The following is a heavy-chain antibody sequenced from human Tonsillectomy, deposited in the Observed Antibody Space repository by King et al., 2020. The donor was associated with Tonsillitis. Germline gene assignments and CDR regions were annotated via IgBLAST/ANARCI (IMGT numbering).Heavy chain of an antibody. CDR1: GGSISSSDQY. V-gene: IGHV4-39*01. CDR2: MHYSGTI. Sequence: LQLQESGPGVVKPSETLSLTCTVSGGSISSSDQYWAWIRQPPGKGLEWIGYMHYSGTIFYNPSLKSRITISGGTSENRFSLKLSSVTAADTAVYFCARSVSGSFDYWGQGALVTVSS. D-gene: IGHD6-19*01. CDR3: ARSVSGSFDY. J-gene: IGHJ4*02.